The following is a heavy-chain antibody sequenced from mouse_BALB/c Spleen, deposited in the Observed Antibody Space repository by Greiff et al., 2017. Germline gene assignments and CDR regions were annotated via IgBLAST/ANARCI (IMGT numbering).Heavy chain of an antibody. CDR3: TRGGYGYDDYYAMDY. CDR2: IYPGNSDT. D-gene: IGHD2-2*01. Sequence: EVQLQESGTVLARPGASVKMSCKASGYTFTSYWMHWVKQRPGQGLEWIGAIYPGNSDTSYNQKFKGKAKLTAVTSTSTAYMELSSLTNEDSAVYYCTRGGYGYDDYYAMDYWGQGTSVTVSS. CDR1: GYTFTSYW. J-gene: IGHJ4*01. V-gene: IGHV1-5*01.